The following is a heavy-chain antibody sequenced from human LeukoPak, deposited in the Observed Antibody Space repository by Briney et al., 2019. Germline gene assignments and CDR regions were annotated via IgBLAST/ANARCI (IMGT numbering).Heavy chain of an antibody. Sequence: GGSLRLSCAASGFTFSTYPMSWVRQAPGKGLEWVSSITAGTSDTTYADSVKGRFTISRDNSKNTLSLQMNSLRAEDTALYYCATSSGWYPKYFGYWGQGILVSVSS. V-gene: IGHV3-23*01. CDR2: ITAGTSDT. J-gene: IGHJ4*02. D-gene: IGHD6-19*01. CDR3: ATSSGWYPKYFGY. CDR1: GFTFSTYP.